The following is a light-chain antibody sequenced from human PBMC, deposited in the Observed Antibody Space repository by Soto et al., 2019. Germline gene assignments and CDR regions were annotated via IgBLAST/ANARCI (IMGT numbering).Light chain of an antibody. V-gene: IGKV3-20*01. J-gene: IGKJ1*01. CDR1: QTIGNNY. CDR2: DAS. Sequence: EIVLTQSPDILSLSPGERATLSCRASQTIGNNYLAWYQQKPGQAPRLLIYDASRRATGIPDRFTGSGSGTDFALTISRLEPEDFAVYYCQQCAYSPRTFGQGTKVEVK. CDR3: QQCAYSPRT.